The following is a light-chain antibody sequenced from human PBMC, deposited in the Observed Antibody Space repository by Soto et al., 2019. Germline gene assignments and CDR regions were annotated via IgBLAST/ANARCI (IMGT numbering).Light chain of an antibody. CDR2: EGT. CDR1: TTDVGGYNL. J-gene: IGLJ2*01. Sequence: QSALTQPASVSGSPGQSITFSCTGTTTDVGGYNLVSWYQKHPGKVPQLMIYEGTKRPSGVSNRFSGSQSGNTASLTISGLQAEDEADYYCSSYAGSGTHVVFGGGTKLTVL. CDR3: SSYAGSGTHVV. V-gene: IGLV2-23*01.